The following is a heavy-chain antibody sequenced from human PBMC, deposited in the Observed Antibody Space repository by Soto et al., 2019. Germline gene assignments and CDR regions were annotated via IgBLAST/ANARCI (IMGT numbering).Heavy chain of an antibody. J-gene: IGHJ4*02. V-gene: IGHV1-18*01. Sequence: QVHLVQSGAEVKKPGASVKVSCKASGYTFTSYGITWVRQAPGQGLEWMGWISAHNGNTDYAQKLQGRVIVTRDTSTTTAYRELRRLITDVTAVYYCARGRYGDYWGQGALVTVSS. CDR1: GYTFTSYG. CDR3: ARGRYGDY. D-gene: IGHD1-1*01. CDR2: ISAHNGNT.